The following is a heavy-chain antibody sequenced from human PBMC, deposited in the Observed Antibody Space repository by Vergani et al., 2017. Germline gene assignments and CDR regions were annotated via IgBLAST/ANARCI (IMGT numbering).Heavy chain of an antibody. CDR3: ARVVTTWEVISSTYYFDY. J-gene: IGHJ4*02. D-gene: IGHD4-11*01. CDR2: IYSGGST. CDR1: GFTVSSNY. V-gene: IGHV3-66*01. Sequence: EVQLVESGGGLVQPGGSLRLSCAASGFTVSSNYMSWVRQAPGKGLEWVSVIYSGGSTYYADSVKGRFTISRDNAKNSLYLQMNSLRAEDTAVYYCARVVTTWEVISSTYYFDYWGQGTLVTVSS.